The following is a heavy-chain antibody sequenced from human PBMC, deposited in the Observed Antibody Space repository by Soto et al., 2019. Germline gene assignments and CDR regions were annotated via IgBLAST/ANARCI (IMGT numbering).Heavy chain of an antibody. CDR3: AAPLYNSGWYDFDY. V-gene: IGHV1-58*02. J-gene: IGHJ4*02. Sequence: ASVKVSCKASGFTFTSSAMQWVRQARGQRLEWIGWIVVGSGNTNYAQKFQERVTITRDMSTSTAYMELSSLRSEDTAVYYCAAPLYNSGWYDFDYWGQGTLVTVSS. D-gene: IGHD6-19*01. CDR1: GFTFTSSA. CDR2: IVVGSGNT.